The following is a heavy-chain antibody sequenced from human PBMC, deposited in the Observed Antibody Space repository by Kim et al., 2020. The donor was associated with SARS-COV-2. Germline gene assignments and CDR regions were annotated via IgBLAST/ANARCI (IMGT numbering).Heavy chain of an antibody. D-gene: IGHD6-19*01. CDR3: ARYSSGWPGDAFDI. CDR1: GGSISSYY. CDR2: IYYSGST. J-gene: IGHJ3*02. Sequence: SETLSLTCTVSGGSISSYYWSWIRQPPGKGLEWIGYIYYSGSTNYNPSLKSRVTISVDTSKNQFSLKLSSVTAADTAVYYCARYSSGWPGDAFDIWGQGTMVTVSS. V-gene: IGHV4-59*13.